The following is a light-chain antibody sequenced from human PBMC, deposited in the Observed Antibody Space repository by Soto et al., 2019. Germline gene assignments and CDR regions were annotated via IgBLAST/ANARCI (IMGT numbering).Light chain of an antibody. J-gene: IGKJ5*01. Sequence: EIVLTQSPDTLSLSPGKRATLSCRASQSLSTTDLVWYQQRSGPPPRLVIGGTYGTATDIPATFSGSGSGTDFHLTISRLEPEDFAVYYCQQYGSSPYTFGRGTRLEIK. CDR3: QQYGSSPYT. CDR1: QSLSTTD. V-gene: IGKV3-20*01. CDR2: GTY.